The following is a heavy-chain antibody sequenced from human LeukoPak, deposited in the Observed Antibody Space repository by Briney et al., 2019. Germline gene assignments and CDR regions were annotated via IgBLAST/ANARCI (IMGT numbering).Heavy chain of an antibody. CDR1: GGSFSGYY. Sequence: SETLSLTCAVYGGSFSGYYWSWIRQPPGKGLEWIGEINHSGSTYYNPSLKSRVTISVDTSKNQFSLKLSSVTAADTAVYYCATLPITVTSREFDYWGQGTLVTVSS. D-gene: IGHD4-17*01. CDR2: INHSGST. CDR3: ATLPITVTSREFDY. J-gene: IGHJ4*02. V-gene: IGHV4-34*01.